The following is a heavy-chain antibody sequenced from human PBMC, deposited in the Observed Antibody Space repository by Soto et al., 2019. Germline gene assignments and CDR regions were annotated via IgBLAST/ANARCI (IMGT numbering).Heavy chain of an antibody. CDR1: GGTFSSYT. D-gene: IGHD3-22*01. CDR3: ARDDDSSGYHYYYYGMDV. Sequence: SVKVSCKASGGTFSSYTISWVRQAPGQGLEWMGRIIPILGIANYAQKFQGRVTITADKSTSTAYMELSSLRSEDTAVYYCARDDDSSGYHYYYYGMDVWGQGTTVTVSS. CDR2: IIPILGIA. V-gene: IGHV1-69*04. J-gene: IGHJ6*02.